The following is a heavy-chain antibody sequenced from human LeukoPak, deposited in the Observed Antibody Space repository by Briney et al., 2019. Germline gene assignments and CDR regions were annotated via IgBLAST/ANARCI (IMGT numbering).Heavy chain of an antibody. CDR3: ATFSLAARHDYSYNNIDV. D-gene: IGHD6-6*01. J-gene: IGHJ6*03. V-gene: IGHV1-69*01. CDR2: IIPIFGTA. Sequence: SVKVSCKASGGTFSSYAISWVRQAPGQGLEWMGGIIPIFGTANYAQKFQGRVTITADESTSTAYMELISLRSEATAVYYCATFSLAARHDYSYNNIDVWGNGTTVTVS. CDR1: GGTFSSYA.